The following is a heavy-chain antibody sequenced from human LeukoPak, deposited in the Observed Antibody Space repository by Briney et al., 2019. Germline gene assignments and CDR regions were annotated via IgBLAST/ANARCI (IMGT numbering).Heavy chain of an antibody. J-gene: IGHJ6*02. D-gene: IGHD5-18*01. CDR3: ARDRVDTAMATDYYYYGMDV. CDR2: IYGGGST. CDR1: GFTVSSNY. Sequence: GGSLRLSCAASGFTVSSNYMSWVRQAPGKGLEWVSVIYGGGSTYYADSVKGRFTISRDNSKNTLYLQMNSLRAEDTAVYYCARDRVDTAMATDYYYYGMDVWGQGTTVTVSS. V-gene: IGHV3-53*01.